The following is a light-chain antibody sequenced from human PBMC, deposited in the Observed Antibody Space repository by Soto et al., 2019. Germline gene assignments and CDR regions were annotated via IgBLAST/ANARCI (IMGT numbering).Light chain of an antibody. J-gene: IGLJ3*02. CDR1: SSDGRDYNY. V-gene: IGLV2-14*01. CDR3: SSKTSSTTWV. CDR2: DVS. Sequence: QSALTQPASVSGSPGQSITISCTGTSSDGRDYNYVSWYQQHAGRAPKLMIFDVSNRPSGISNRFSGSKSGNTASLTISGLQTEDEADYYCSSKTSSTTWVFGGGTKLTVL.